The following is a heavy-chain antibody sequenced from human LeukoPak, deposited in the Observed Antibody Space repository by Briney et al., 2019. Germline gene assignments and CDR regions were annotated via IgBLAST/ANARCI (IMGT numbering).Heavy chain of an antibody. J-gene: IGHJ4*02. D-gene: IGHD6-13*01. V-gene: IGHV3-15*01. CDR3: TTTGYSSSWAFDY. Sequence: GGSLRLSCAASGFTFSNAWMSWVRQAPGKGLEWVGRIKSKTDGGTTDYAAPVKGRFTISRDDSKNTLYLQMNSLKTEDTAVYYCTTTGYSSSWAFDYWGQGTLVAVSS. CDR2: IKSKTDGGTT. CDR1: GFTFSNAW.